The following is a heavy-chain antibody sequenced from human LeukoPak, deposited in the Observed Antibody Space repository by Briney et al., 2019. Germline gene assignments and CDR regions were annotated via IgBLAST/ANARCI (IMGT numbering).Heavy chain of an antibody. Sequence: SVKVSCKASGGTFSSYTISWVRQAPGQGLEWMGRIIPILGIANYAQKFQGRVTITTDESTSTAYMELSSLRSEDTAVYYCARGPPPIWGCSSTSCYKPSLDYWGQGTLVTVSS. J-gene: IGHJ4*02. CDR1: GGTFSSYT. CDR2: IIPILGIA. D-gene: IGHD2-2*01. V-gene: IGHV1-69*16. CDR3: ARGPPPIWGCSSTSCYKPSLDY.